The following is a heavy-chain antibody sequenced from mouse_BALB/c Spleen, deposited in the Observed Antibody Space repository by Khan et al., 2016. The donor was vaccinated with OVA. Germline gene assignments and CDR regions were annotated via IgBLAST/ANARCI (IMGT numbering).Heavy chain of an antibody. CDR2: IWGDGST. CDR3: ARDREDYAMDY. J-gene: IGHJ4*01. D-gene: IGHD3-3*01. V-gene: IGHV2-6-7*01. Sequence: QVQLKESGPGLVAPSQSLSITCTVSGFSLTGYGVNWVRQPPGKGLEWLGMIWGDGSTDYNSALKSRLSISKDNSKSQVFLKMNSLQTDDIAMYYWARDREDYAMDYWGQGTSVTVSS. CDR1: GFSLTGYG.